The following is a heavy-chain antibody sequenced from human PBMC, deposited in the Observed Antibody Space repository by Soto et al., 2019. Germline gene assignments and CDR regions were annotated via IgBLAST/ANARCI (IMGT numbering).Heavy chain of an antibody. Sequence: QVQLVQSGAEVKKPGSSVKVSCKASGGTFSSYAISWVRQAPGQGLEWMGGIIPIFGTANYAQKFQGRVTITADKSTSTDYMELSSLRSEDTAVYYCARGDSGSYNGGFDYWGQGTLVTVSS. CDR1: GGTFSSYA. CDR2: IIPIFGTA. D-gene: IGHD1-26*01. J-gene: IGHJ4*02. CDR3: ARGDSGSYNGGFDY. V-gene: IGHV1-69*06.